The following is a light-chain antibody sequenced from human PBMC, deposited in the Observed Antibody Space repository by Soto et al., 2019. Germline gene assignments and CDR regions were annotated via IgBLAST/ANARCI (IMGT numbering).Light chain of an antibody. V-gene: IGLV2-11*01. J-gene: IGLJ3*02. CDR3: CSYASSYTNWL. Sequence: QSALTQPRSVSGSPGHSVTISCTGTSSDVGGYNYVSWYQQHPGKAPKLMIFDVSKRPSGVPDRFSGSKSGNTASLTISGLQADDEADYYCCSYASSYTNWLFGGGTKLTVL. CDR2: DVS. CDR1: SSDVGGYNY.